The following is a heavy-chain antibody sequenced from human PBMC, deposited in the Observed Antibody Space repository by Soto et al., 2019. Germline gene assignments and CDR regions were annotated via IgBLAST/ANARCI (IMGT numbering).Heavy chain of an antibody. D-gene: IGHD4-17*01. V-gene: IGHV4-39*01. Sequence: SETLSLTCTVSGGSVSSGSYYWSWIRQPPGKGLEWIGSIYYSGSTYYNPSLKSRVTISVDTSKNQFSLKLSSVTAADTAVYYCASLSYGDYVRYYYYMDVWGKGTTVTVSS. CDR2: IYYSGST. J-gene: IGHJ6*03. CDR1: GGSVSSGSYY. CDR3: ASLSYGDYVRYYYYMDV.